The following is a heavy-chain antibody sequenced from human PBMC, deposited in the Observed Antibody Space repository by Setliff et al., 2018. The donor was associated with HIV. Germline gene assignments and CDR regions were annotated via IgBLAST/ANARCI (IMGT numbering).Heavy chain of an antibody. CDR2: IIPLVTIA. CDR1: GDTFSTYA. D-gene: IGHD3-22*01. J-gene: IGHJ6*03. V-gene: IGHV1-69*10. Sequence: SVKVSCKASGDTFSTYAITWVRQAPGQGLEWMGGIIPLVTIANYAQEFQGRVRFTADKSTSTAYMELNSLRAEDTAVYYCAREIGITMIPISHYYYYMDVWGKGTTVTVSS. CDR3: AREIGITMIPISHYYYYMDV.